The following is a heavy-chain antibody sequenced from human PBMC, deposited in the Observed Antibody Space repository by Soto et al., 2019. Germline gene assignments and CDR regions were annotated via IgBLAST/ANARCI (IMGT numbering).Heavy chain of an antibody. Sequence: QVQLVESGGGVVQPGRSLRLSCAASGFTFSSYAMHWVRQAPGKGLEWVAIISYDGSNKYYADSVKGRFTISRDNSKNTLYLQMNSLRAEDTAVYYCAREEVSARKHYGMDVWGHGTTVTVSS. J-gene: IGHJ6*02. CDR1: GFTFSSYA. V-gene: IGHV3-30-3*01. CDR2: ISYDGSNK. CDR3: AREEVSARKHYGMDV. D-gene: IGHD1-20*01.